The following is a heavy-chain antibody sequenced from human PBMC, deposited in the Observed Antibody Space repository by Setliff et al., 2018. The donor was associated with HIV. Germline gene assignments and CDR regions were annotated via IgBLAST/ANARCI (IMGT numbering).Heavy chain of an antibody. Sequence: PSETLSLTCTVSGGSIRNGLYYWHWIRQPPGKGLEWIGSVYYSGSTKYNPSLKSRVTMSLDTSKNQFSLNLDSVTAADTAVFYCAREFYHYDSSDYYSDYYYYYMDVWGKGTTVTVSS. V-gene: IGHV4-39*07. CDR1: GGSIRNGLYY. D-gene: IGHD3-22*01. CDR2: VYYSGST. J-gene: IGHJ6*03. CDR3: AREFYHYDSSDYYSDYYYYYMDV.